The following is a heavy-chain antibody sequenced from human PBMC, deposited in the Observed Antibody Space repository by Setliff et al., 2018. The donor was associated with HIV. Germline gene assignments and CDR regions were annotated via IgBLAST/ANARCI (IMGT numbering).Heavy chain of an antibody. V-gene: IGHV4-61*01. CDR2: IYYSGTT. D-gene: IGHD6-6*01. CDR3: ASEAWTSYRSSSGYYYYYMDV. J-gene: IGHJ6*03. Sequence: SETLSLTCTVSGDSVSSASYYWSWIRQPPGKGLEWIGYIYYSGTTKYNPSLKSRVTISVDTSKNQFSPKLSSVTAADTAVYYCASEAWTSYRSSSGYYYYYMDVWG. CDR1: GDSVSSASYY.